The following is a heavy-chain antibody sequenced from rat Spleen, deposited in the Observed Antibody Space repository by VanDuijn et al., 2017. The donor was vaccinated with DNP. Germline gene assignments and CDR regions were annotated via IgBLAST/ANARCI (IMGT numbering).Heavy chain of an antibody. J-gene: IGHJ2*01. V-gene: IGHV5S10*01. D-gene: IGHD1-11*01. CDR3: STGGTEFNH. CDR1: GFTFSDYA. Sequence: EVQLVASGGGLVQPGNSLKLPCAASGFTFSDYAIAWVRQSPRQGLEWLATIIFDGGITFYRDSVKGRFTISRDNAKSSLSLQMDSLRSEDTATYYCSTGGTEFNHWGQGVMVTVSS. CDR2: IIFDGGIT.